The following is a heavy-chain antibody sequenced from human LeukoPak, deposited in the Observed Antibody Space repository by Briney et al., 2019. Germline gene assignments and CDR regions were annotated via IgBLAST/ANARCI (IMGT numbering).Heavy chain of an antibody. Sequence: GGSLRLSCVGSGFSLSGYWMSWVRQAPGKGLEWVARLHADGSEYSCVGSVKGRFTISGDNAKNSLYLQMNSLRVDDTAVYYCARGGYSFDYLGQGTLVTVSS. J-gene: IGHJ4*02. CDR3: ARGGYSFDY. D-gene: IGHD5-12*01. V-gene: IGHV3-7*01. CDR1: GFSLSGYW. CDR2: LHADGSEY.